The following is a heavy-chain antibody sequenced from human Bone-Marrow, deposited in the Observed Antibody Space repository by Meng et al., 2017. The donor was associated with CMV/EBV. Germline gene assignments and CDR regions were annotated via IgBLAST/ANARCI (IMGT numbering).Heavy chain of an antibody. CDR2: IYYSGST. J-gene: IGHJ6*02. Sequence: SETLSLTCTVSGCTISSYYWSWIRQPPGKGLEWMGYIYYSGSTNYNPALKRRITISVDTSKNQFPLKLSSFTAADTAVYYCARTTTPYDDYYGGMDFWGQGTTVTVSS. V-gene: IGHV4-59*01. CDR3: ARTTTPYDDYYGGMDF. D-gene: IGHD3-16*01. CDR1: GCTISSYY.